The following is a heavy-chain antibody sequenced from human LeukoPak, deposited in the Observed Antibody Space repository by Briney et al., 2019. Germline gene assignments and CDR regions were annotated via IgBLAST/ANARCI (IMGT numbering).Heavy chain of an antibody. CDR3: AKDSKRWKTYYYASGSYHFDY. J-gene: IGHJ4*02. Sequence: GGSLRLSCAASGFTFSSYGMHWVRQAPGKGLEWVAFIRYDGSNKYYAESVKGRFTISRGNSKNTLYLQMNSLRPEDTAVYYCAKDSKRWKTYYYASGSYHFDYWGQGTLVTVSS. CDR1: GFTFSSYG. V-gene: IGHV3-30*02. CDR2: IRYDGSNK. D-gene: IGHD3-10*01.